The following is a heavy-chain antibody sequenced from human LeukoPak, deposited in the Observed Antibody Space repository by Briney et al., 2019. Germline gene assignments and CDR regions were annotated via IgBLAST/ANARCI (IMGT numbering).Heavy chain of an antibody. CDR1: GMTFTDTW. CDR2: INWNGGST. V-gene: IGHV3-20*04. Sequence: GSLRLSCAASGMTFTDTWMSWVRQAPGKGLGWVSGINWNGGSTGYADSVKGRFTISRDNAKNSLYLQMNSLRAEDTALYYCARSYYYDSSGWGFFDYWGQGTLVTVSS. D-gene: IGHD3-22*01. CDR3: ARSYYYDSSGWGFFDY. J-gene: IGHJ4*02.